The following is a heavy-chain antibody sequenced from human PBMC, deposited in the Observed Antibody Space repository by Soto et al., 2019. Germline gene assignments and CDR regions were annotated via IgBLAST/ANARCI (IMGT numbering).Heavy chain of an antibody. J-gene: IGHJ4*02. CDR3: XXXXXXGDSAGY. V-gene: IGHV1-69*02. D-gene: IGHD2-21*01. CDR1: GGTFSSYT. CDR2: IIPILGIA. Sequence: QVQLVQSGAEVKKPGSSVKVSCKASGGTFSSYTISWVRQAPGQGLEWMGRIIPILGIANYAQKFQGRVTXXXXXXXXXXXXXXXXXXXXXXXXXXXXXXXXXGDSAGYWGQGTLVTVSS.